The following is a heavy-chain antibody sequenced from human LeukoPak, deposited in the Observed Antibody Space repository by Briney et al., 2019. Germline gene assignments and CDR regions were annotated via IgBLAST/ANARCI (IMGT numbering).Heavy chain of an antibody. V-gene: IGHV3-48*02. CDR2: ISSSSSTI. CDR3: ARDPYCSSTSCNYYYYGMDV. D-gene: IGHD2-2*01. CDR1: GFTFSSYS. J-gene: IGHJ6*02. Sequence: GGSLRLSCAASGFTFSSYSMNWVRQARGKGLEWVSYISSSSSTIYYADSVKGRFTISRDNAKNSLYLQMNSLRDEDTAVYYCARDPYCSSTSCNYYYYGMDVWGQGTTVTVSS.